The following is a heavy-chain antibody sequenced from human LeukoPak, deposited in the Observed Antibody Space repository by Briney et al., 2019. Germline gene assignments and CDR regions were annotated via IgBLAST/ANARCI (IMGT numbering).Heavy chain of an antibody. D-gene: IGHD6-13*01. V-gene: IGHV4-38-2*01. CDR1: GYSISSGYY. J-gene: IGHJ6*03. Sequence: SETLSLTCAVSGYSISSGYYWGWFRQPPGMGLEWIGCMYHSGSTYYNPSLKSRVTISVDTSKNQFSLKLSSVTAADTAVYYCARQGGSSSPYYYYYMDVWGKGTTVTVSS. CDR3: ARQGGSSSPYYYYYMDV. CDR2: MYHSGST.